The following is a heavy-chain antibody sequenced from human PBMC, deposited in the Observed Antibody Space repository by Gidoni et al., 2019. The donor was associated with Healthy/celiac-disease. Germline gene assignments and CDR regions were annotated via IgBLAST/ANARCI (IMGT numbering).Heavy chain of an antibody. Sequence: QVQLLQSGAEVKKPVASVKVSCKASGYHFTRYDINWVRQATGQGLEWMGWMNPNSGNTCYAQKCQGRVTMTRNTSISTAYMELSSLRSEDTAVYYCARGAFWGTVTKEARDYWGQGTLVTVSS. J-gene: IGHJ4*02. V-gene: IGHV1-8*01. CDR1: GYHFTRYD. CDR3: ARGAFWGTVTKEARDY. CDR2: MNPNSGNT. D-gene: IGHD4-17*01.